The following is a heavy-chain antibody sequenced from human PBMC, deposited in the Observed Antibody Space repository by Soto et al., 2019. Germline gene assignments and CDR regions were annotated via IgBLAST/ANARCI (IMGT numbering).Heavy chain of an antibody. CDR1: GLSVRNNY. J-gene: IGHJ6*02. V-gene: IGHV3-53*01. CDR2: IYNDGTT. D-gene: IGHD3-10*01. CDR3: VRPLPSGRNYGMDV. Sequence: GGSLRLSCTASGLSVRNNYMSWVRQAPGMGLEWVSVIYNDGTTYYADSVKGRFTISRDTSKNTLSLQLDSLRAEDTAVYYCVRPLPSGRNYGMDVWAQGTMVTVSS.